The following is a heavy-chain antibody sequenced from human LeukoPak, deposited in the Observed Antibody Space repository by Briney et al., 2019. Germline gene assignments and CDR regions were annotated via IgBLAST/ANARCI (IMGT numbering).Heavy chain of an antibody. CDR1: GFTVSSNY. V-gene: IGHV3-66*01. CDR2: IYSGGST. J-gene: IGHJ5*02. D-gene: IGHD4-17*01. Sequence: GGSLRLSCAASGFTVSSNYMSWVRQAPGKGLEWVSVIYSGGSTYYADSVKGRFTISGDNSKNTLYLQMNSLRAEDTAVYYCAAGSFFSWDYGDLHPWGQGTLVTVSS. CDR3: AAGSFFSWDYGDLHP.